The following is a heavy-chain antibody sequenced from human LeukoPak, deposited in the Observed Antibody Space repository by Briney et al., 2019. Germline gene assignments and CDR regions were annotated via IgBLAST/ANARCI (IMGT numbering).Heavy chain of an antibody. CDR3: ARDKAGYNFPFDY. D-gene: IGHD5-24*01. Sequence: ASVKVACKASGGTFSSYAISWVRQAPGQGPEWIGRIIPILGIANYAQKFQGRVTITADKSTSTAYMELSSLRSEDTAVYYCARDKAGYNFPFDYWGQGTLVTVSS. J-gene: IGHJ4*02. V-gene: IGHV1-69*04. CDR1: GGTFSSYA. CDR2: IIPILGIA.